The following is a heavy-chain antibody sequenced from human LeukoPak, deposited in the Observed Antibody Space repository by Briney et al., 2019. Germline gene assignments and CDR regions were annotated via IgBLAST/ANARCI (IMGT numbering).Heavy chain of an antibody. Sequence: GGPLKISCKGSGSSFSSYWIAWVRHMPGKGLEWMGIIYPGDSDTTYSTSLQGQVTISANKSISTAYLQWSSLKASDTAMYFCARRRSSTLIDYGGQGTVVTVSS. D-gene: IGHD3-10*01. CDR1: GSSFSSYW. V-gene: IGHV5-51*01. CDR3: ARRRSSTLIDY. CDR2: IYPGDSDT. J-gene: IGHJ4*02.